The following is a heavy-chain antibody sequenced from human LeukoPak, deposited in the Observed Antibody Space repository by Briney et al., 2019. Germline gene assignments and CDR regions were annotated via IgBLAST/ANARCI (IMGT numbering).Heavy chain of an antibody. CDR3: ARGYSGYHFDY. V-gene: IGHV3-21*01. J-gene: IGHJ4*02. D-gene: IGHD5-12*01. CDR1: GFTLSSYR. Sequence: PGGSLRLSCAASGFTLSSYRMNWVGQAQGKGLEWVSSISSSSSYIYYADSVKGRFTISRDNAKNSLHLQMNSLRAEDTAVYYCARGYSGYHFDYWGQGTLVTVSS. CDR2: ISSSSSYI.